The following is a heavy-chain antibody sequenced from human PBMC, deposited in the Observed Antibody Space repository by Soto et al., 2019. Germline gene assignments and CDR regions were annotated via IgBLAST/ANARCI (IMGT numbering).Heavy chain of an antibody. CDR1: GFTFSNYA. CDR2: ITRTDST. CDR3: AKALVGEVGATDY. Sequence: GGSLRLSCTASGFTFSNYAMSWVRQAPGKGLEWVSAITRTDSTYYADSVKGRFTISRDNSRNTLYLQMNSLGAEDAALYYCAKALVGEVGATDYWGQGTLVTVSS. J-gene: IGHJ4*02. V-gene: IGHV3-23*01. D-gene: IGHD1-26*01.